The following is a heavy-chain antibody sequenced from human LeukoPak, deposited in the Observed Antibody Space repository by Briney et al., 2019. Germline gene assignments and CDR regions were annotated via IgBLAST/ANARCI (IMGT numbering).Heavy chain of an antibody. D-gene: IGHD3-22*01. J-gene: IGHJ4*02. CDR2: IYYSGST. CDR3: ASHYYDSSGRDY. Sequence: PSETLSLTCTVSGGSISSYYWSWIRQPPGKGLEWIGYIYYSGSTNYNPSLKSRVTISVGTSKNQFSLKLSSVTAADTAVYYRASHYYDSSGRDYWGQGTLVTVSS. V-gene: IGHV4-59*01. CDR1: GGSISSYY.